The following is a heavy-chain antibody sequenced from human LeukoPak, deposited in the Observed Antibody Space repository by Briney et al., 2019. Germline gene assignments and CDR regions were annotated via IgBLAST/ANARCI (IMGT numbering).Heavy chain of an antibody. CDR3: ASLDTAMASGEVDY. D-gene: IGHD5-18*01. CDR2: IIPIFGPA. Sequence: ASLKVSCGTTGGTFSSYPISWVRHAPGQGLEWNGGIIPIFGPANYAQKFQGRVTITADESTSTAYMELSSLRSENTAVYYCASLDTAMASGEVDYWGQGTLVTVSS. CDR1: GGTFSSYP. V-gene: IGHV1-69*13. J-gene: IGHJ4*02.